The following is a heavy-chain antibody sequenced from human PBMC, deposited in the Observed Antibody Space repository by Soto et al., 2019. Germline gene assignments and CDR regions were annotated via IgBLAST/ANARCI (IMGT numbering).Heavy chain of an antibody. CDR2: IYYSGST. CDR3: ARQGYSGYAGGFYYYYGMDV. J-gene: IGHJ6*02. V-gene: IGHV4-39*01. Sequence: SETLSLTCTVSGGSISSSSYYWGWIRQPPGKGLEWIGSIYYSGSTYYNPSLKSRVTISVDTSKNQFSLKLSSVTAADTAVYYCARQGYSGYAGGFYYYYGMDVWRQGTTVTVSS. D-gene: IGHD5-12*01. CDR1: GGSISSSSYY.